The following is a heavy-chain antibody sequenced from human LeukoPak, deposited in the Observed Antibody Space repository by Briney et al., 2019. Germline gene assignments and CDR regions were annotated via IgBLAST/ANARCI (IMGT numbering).Heavy chain of an antibody. CDR2: IYYSGST. J-gene: IGHJ4*02. D-gene: IGHD3-9*01. CDR3: ARATPDYDILTGYYPFDY. CDR1: GGSVSSGSYY. V-gene: IGHV4-61*01. Sequence: PPETLSLTCTVSGGSVSSGSYYWSWIRQPPGKGLKWIGYIYYSGSTNYNPSLKSRVTISVDTSKNQFSLKLSSVTAADTAVYYCARATPDYDILTGYYPFDYWGQGTLVTVSS.